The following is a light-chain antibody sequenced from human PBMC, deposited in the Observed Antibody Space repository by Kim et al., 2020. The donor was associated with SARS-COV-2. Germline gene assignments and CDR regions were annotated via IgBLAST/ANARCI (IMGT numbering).Light chain of an antibody. CDR2: QDN. V-gene: IGLV3-1*01. CDR3: QAWDSNTVV. J-gene: IGLJ2*01. CDR1: KLVDKY. Sequence: YELTQPPSVSVSPGQTASITCSGDKLVDKYVCWHQQKPGQSPVLVIYQDNKRPSGIPVRFSGSNSGNTATLTISGTQAMDEADYYCQAWDSNTVVFGGGTKLTVL.